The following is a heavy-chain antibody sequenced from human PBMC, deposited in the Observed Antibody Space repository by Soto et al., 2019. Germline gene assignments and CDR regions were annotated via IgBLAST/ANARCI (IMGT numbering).Heavy chain of an antibody. J-gene: IGHJ6*04. Sequence: GGSLRLSCVASGFTFSDYYRAWIRRAPGKGPEWGSYISDGCSYTNHWTSVRVRVTVSRDNARNSLYLQMNSLRVAHTGVYDWARGPGAVNSYDRGDVWGKGTTVTASS. D-gene: IGHD5-12*01. V-gene: IGHV3-11*06. CDR3: ARGPGAVNSYDRGDV. CDR1: GFTFSDYY. CDR2: ISDGCSYT.